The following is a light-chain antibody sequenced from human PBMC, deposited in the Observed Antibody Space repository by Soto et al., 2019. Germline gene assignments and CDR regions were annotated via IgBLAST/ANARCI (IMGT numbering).Light chain of an antibody. CDR2: DVS. V-gene: IGLV2-14*01. CDR3: SSYTSSSTDVV. J-gene: IGLJ2*01. CDR1: SSDVGGYNY. Sequence: QSALTQPASVSGSPGQSITISCTGTSSDVGGYNYVSWYQQHPGKAPKLMIYDVSNRPSGVSNRFSGSKSGNTASLTISGLQAEEDADYYCSSYTSSSTDVVFGGGTKLTVL.